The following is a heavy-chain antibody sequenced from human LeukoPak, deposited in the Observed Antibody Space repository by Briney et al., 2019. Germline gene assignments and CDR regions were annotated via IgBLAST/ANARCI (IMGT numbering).Heavy chain of an antibody. CDR2: IGGSGTST. Sequence: GGSLRLSCVVSGFAFNIFAINWVRQAPGTGLEWVSTIGGSGTSTYYADSVKGRFTISKDHSSNTVYLPISSLRAEDTAVYYCARDQFGYNKPGDYWGQGTLVTVSS. CDR1: GFAFNIFA. V-gene: IGHV3-23*01. J-gene: IGHJ4*02. CDR3: ARDQFGYNKPGDY. D-gene: IGHD5-24*01.